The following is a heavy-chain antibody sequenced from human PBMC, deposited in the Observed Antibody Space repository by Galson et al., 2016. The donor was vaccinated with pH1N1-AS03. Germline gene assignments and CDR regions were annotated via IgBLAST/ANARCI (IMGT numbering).Heavy chain of an antibody. CDR3: ARPYFGDFADWFAP. CDR1: GFSLSTSGVG. J-gene: IGHJ5*02. CDR2: IYWNDDI. V-gene: IGHV2-5*01. D-gene: IGHD4-17*01. Sequence: PALVKPTQTLKLTCTFSGFSLSTSGVGVGWIRQAPGKALEWLAIIYWNDDIRYSPSLRNRLTITEDTSKSQVVLTMTNMDPVDTATYFWARPYFGDFADWFAPWGHRTTVTVSS.